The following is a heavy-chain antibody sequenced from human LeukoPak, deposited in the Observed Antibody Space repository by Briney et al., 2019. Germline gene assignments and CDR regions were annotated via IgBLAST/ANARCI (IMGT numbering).Heavy chain of an antibody. CDR3: AKDLVWFGELSGVGMDV. D-gene: IGHD3-10*01. Sequence: PGRSLRLSCAASGFTFSSYGFHWVRQAPGKGLDWVAVIWHDGSNDFYSDSVKGRFTISRDNSKNTLYLQMNSLRAEDTAVYYCAKDLVWFGELSGVGMDVWGQGTTVTVSS. CDR1: GFTFSSYG. V-gene: IGHV3-33*06. J-gene: IGHJ6*02. CDR2: IWHDGSND.